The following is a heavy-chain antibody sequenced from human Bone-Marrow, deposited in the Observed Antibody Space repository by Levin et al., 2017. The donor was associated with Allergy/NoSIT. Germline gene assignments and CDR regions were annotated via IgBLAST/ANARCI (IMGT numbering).Heavy chain of an antibody. CDR2: IYYSGST. Sequence: SETLSLTCTVSGGSISSSSYYWGWIRQPPGKGLEWIGSIYYSGSTYYNPSLKSRVTISVDTSKNQFSLKLSSVTAADTAVYYCASSGYDLVGESPVDYWGQGTLVTVSS. CDR1: GGSISSSSYY. CDR3: ASSGYDLVGESPVDY. V-gene: IGHV4-39*01. J-gene: IGHJ4*02. D-gene: IGHD5-12*01.